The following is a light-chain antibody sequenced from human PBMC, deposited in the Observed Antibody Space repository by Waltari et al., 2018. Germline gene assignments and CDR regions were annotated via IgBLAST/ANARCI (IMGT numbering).Light chain of an antibody. Sequence: QSGLTQPASVSGSPGQSIATSCTGPSSNVGGYKHVLWYQQHPAKDPKLIISEVSNRPSGVSARFSGSKSGNTASLTISGLQAEDEADYYCTSYTNSNSWVFGGGTKLTVL. CDR1: SSNVGGYKH. CDR3: TSYTNSNSWV. CDR2: EVS. V-gene: IGLV2-14*01. J-gene: IGLJ3*02.